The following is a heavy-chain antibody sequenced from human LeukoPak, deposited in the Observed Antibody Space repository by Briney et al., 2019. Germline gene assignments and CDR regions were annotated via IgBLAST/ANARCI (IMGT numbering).Heavy chain of an antibody. D-gene: IGHD3-10*01. V-gene: IGHV4-4*07. CDR2: LSSSGST. CDR3: ARDLSHYYGSGSYLGLDV. J-gene: IGHJ6*04. CDR1: GASITSYY. Sequence: PSETLSLTCSASGASITSYYWSWIRQSAGKGLEWIGRLSSSGSTNYNPSLKSRVTISVDTSKNQFSLKLSSVTAADTAVYYCARDLSHYYGSGSYLGLDVWGKGTTVTISS.